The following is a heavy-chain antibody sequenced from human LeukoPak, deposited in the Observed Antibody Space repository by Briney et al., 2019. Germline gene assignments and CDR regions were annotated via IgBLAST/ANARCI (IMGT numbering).Heavy chain of an antibody. J-gene: IGHJ4*02. V-gene: IGHV6-1*01. D-gene: IGHD1-1*01. Sequence: SQTLSLTCAISGDSVSSNSAAWNWIRQSPSRGLEWLGRTYFRSKWYSAYAVSVKGRITISPDASKNQFSLQLRSVTPEDTAVHYCARGPGTLHYWGQGSLVTVSS. CDR2: TYFRSKWYS. CDR3: ARGPGTLHY. CDR1: GDSVSSNSAA.